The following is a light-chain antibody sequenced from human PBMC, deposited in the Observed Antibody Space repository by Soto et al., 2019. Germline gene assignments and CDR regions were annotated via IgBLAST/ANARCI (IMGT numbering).Light chain of an antibody. CDR2: EVS. J-gene: IGLJ1*01. CDR1: SSDVGAYNY. CDR3: SSYAGGNNLYV. Sequence: QSALPQPPSASVSPGQSVTISCTGTSSDVGAYNYVSWYQQHPGKAPKLLIYEVSKRPSGVPDRLSGSKSGNTASLTVSGLQAEDEADYYCSSYAGGNNLYVFGTGTKVTVL. V-gene: IGLV2-8*01.